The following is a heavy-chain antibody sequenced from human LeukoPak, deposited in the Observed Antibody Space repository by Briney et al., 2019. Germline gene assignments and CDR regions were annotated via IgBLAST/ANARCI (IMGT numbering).Heavy chain of an antibody. J-gene: IGHJ4*02. Sequence: GGSLRLSCEASGFTFRSYAMTWVRQAPGKGLEWVSAISGSGAKTYYADSVKGRFTISRDNSKNTLYLQMNSLRVEDTAVYYCATDYGSGTYYTLDYWGQGTLVTVSS. D-gene: IGHD3-10*01. V-gene: IGHV3-23*01. CDR3: ATDYGSGTYYTLDY. CDR1: GFTFRSYA. CDR2: ISGSGAKT.